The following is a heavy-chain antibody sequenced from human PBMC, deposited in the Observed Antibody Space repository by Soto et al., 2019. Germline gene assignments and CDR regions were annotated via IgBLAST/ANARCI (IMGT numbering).Heavy chain of an antibody. D-gene: IGHD1-1*01. Sequence: EVHLLESGGGLIQPGGSLRLSCAASGFTFSSYAMSWVRQAPGKGLEWVSAISAGGGNTYYRDSVKGRFTISRDNSKNTLYLQMNSLRAEDTAVYFCAQTTPSIHWFDPWGQGTLVTVSS. CDR1: GFTFSSYA. CDR2: ISAGGGNT. CDR3: AQTTPSIHWFDP. V-gene: IGHV3-23*01. J-gene: IGHJ5*02.